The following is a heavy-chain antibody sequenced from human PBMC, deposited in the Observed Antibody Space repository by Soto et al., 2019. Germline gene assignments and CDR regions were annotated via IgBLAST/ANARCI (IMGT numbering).Heavy chain of an antibody. Sequence: EVQLLESGGGLVQPGGSLRPSCAASGFTFSSYAMSWVRQAPGKGLEWVSVVSGSAGSTYYADSVKGRFTISRDNSKNTLYLQMNSLRAEDTAVYYCAKDASSGITSFDSWGRGTVVTVSS. CDR3: AKDASSGITSFDS. CDR2: VSGSAGST. CDR1: GFTFSSYA. V-gene: IGHV3-23*01. J-gene: IGHJ2*01. D-gene: IGHD3-3*01.